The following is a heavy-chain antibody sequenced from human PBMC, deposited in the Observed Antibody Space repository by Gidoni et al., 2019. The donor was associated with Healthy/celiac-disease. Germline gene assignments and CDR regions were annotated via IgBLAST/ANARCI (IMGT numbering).Heavy chain of an antibody. J-gene: IGHJ4*02. CDR1: GFTFSSYS. CDR3: ARVSIAAPDY. D-gene: IGHD6-6*01. V-gene: IGHV3-21*01. CDR2: ISSSRSYI. Sequence: EVQLVESGGGLVKPGGSLRLSCAASGFTFSSYSMNWVRQAPGKGLEWVSSISSSRSYIYYADSVKGRFTISRDNAKNSLYLQMNSLRAEDTAVYYCARVSIAAPDYWGQGTLVTVSS.